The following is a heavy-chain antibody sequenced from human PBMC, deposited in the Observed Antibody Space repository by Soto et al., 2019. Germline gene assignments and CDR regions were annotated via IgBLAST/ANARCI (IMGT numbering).Heavy chain of an antibody. CDR2: IYHTGST. CDR3: ATGHQPAGLDN. CDR1: GVVLGSDAYY. J-gene: IGHJ4*02. Sequence: PSETLSLTCTVSGVVLGSDAYYWSWIRQHPGKGLGWIGNIYHTGSTYYNPSLRGRLTISVDTSRNQLSLRLTSMTAADTAVYFCATGHQPAGLDNWGRGTLVTVSS. V-gene: IGHV4-30-4*08. D-gene: IGHD3-10*01.